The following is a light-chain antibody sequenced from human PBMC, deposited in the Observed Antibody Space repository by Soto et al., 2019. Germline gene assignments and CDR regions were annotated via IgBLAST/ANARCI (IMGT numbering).Light chain of an antibody. J-gene: IGKJ4*01. Sequence: DIQITQSPSTLSASVGDRVTVTCRASQSISTWLAWYQRKPGKAPKLLIYKASILESGVPSRFSGSGSGTDFTLTISSLQPDDFATYYCQQYNTYSLTFGGGTKVEIK. CDR1: QSISTW. CDR3: QQYNTYSLT. V-gene: IGKV1-5*03. CDR2: KAS.